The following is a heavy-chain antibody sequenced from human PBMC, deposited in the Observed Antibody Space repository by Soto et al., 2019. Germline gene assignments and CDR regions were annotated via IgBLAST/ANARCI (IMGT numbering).Heavy chain of an antibody. J-gene: IGHJ4*02. V-gene: IGHV4-59*08. Sequence: PSETLSLTCTVSGGSISSYYWSWIRQPPGKGLEWIGYIYYSGSTNYNPSLKSRVTIPVDTSKNQFSLKLSSVTAADTAVYYCARLYTAYDDYWGQGTLVTVSS. CDR1: GGSISSYY. CDR2: IYYSGST. CDR3: ARLYTAYDDY. D-gene: IGHD5-18*01.